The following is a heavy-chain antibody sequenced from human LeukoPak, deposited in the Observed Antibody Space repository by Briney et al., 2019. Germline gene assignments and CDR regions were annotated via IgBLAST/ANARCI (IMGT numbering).Heavy chain of an antibody. J-gene: IGHJ4*02. CDR3: TRAHEDCFSDTCYAPTGY. CDR1: GGLFGDYY. D-gene: IGHD2-2*01. CDR2: VNHKGNM. Sequence: SETLSLTCAVYGGLFGDYYWSCIRQPPGKGLEWVGEVNHKGNMRYNPPLQSRVTISVDRSKNQFSLTLNSVTAADTATYYCTRAHEDCFSDTCYAPTGYWSQGTPVTVSS. V-gene: IGHV4-34*01.